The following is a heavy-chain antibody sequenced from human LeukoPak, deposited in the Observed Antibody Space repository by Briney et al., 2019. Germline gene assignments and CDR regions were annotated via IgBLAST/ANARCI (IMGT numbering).Heavy chain of an antibody. CDR3: ATDYYHSSGQSPDAFDI. J-gene: IGHJ3*02. D-gene: IGHD3-22*01. Sequence: GGSLRLSCAASGFTFNTYEMNWVRQAPGKGLEWVSYISGSYSTIYYADSVRGRFTTSRDNAKSTLHLQMNSLRAEDTAIYYCATDYYHSSGQSPDAFDIWGQGTMVTVSS. CDR2: ISGSYSTI. V-gene: IGHV3-48*03. CDR1: GFTFNTYE.